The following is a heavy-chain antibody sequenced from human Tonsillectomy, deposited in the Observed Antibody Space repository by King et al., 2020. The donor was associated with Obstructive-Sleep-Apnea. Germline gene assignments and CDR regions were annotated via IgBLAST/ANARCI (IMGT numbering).Heavy chain of an antibody. CDR1: GLTFSTIS. Sequence: VQLVQSGGGLFKPGGPLRSSCAASGLTFSTISLNWVGRPPGRGLDGVQSISRSRSYIYYADSVKGRFTISKDNAKNSLYLQMNSLRAEDTAVYYCARDIQWLGFDYWGQGTLVTVSS. J-gene: IGHJ4*02. CDR3: ARDIQWLGFDY. V-gene: IGHV3-21*01. D-gene: IGHD6-19*01. CDR2: ISRSRSYI.